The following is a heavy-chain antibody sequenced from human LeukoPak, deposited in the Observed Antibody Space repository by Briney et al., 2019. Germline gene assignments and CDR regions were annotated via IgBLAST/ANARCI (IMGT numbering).Heavy chain of an antibody. D-gene: IGHD1-26*01. CDR1: GGSVSNDY. CDR3: ARTSGSSTVWYFDL. CDR2: IYYSGRI. V-gene: IGHV4-59*02. Sequence: SSETLSLTCSVSGGSVSNDYWSWIRQSPGKGLEWIGYIYYSGRIDYNPSLMNRVTVSVDASNNWLSLKLSSVTAADTAVYYCARTSGSSTVWYFDLWGRGTLVTVSS. J-gene: IGHJ2*01.